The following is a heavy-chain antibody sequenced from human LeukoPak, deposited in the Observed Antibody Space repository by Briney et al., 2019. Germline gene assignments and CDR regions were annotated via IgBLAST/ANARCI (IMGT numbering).Heavy chain of an antibody. Sequence: GASAKVSCKASGYTFTSYHMHWVRQAPGQGLEGMGIINPSGGSTNYAQRFRGRVTMTRDMSTGTAYMELSSLRSEDTAVYYCARGHTTHYYDSSGYYGLGAFDIWGQGTMVTVSS. CDR1: GYTFTSYH. D-gene: IGHD3-22*01. J-gene: IGHJ3*02. CDR2: INPSGGST. V-gene: IGHV1-46*01. CDR3: ARGHTTHYYDSSGYYGLGAFDI.